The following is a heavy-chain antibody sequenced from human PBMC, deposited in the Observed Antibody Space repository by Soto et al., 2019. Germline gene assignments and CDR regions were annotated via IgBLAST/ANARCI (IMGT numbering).Heavy chain of an antibody. J-gene: IGHJ3*02. CDR1: GGFVSSGSYY. V-gene: IGHV4-34*01. D-gene: IGHD1-1*01. CDR2: MSHSGGT. Sequence: QVQLQQWGAGLLKPSETLSLTCAVYGGFVSSGSYYWSWIRQPPGKGLEWIGEMSHSGGTHSNPSLKSRVTISVDKSKNQFSLKMSSVTAADTALYYCARVERGTATTVVDAFDIWGPGTMVTVSS. CDR3: ARVERGTATTVVDAFDI.